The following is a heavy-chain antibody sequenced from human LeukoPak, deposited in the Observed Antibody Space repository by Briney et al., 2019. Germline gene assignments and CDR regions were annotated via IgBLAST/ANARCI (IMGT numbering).Heavy chain of an antibody. J-gene: IGHJ3*01. CDR2: ISSSSRYM. V-gene: IGHV3-21*01. CDR3: ARDKESGWLQLANGDFDL. D-gene: IGHD5-24*01. Sequence: TGGSLRLSCAASGFTFSSYSMNWVRQTPGKGLEWVSSISSSSRYMFYADSVKGRFTISRDNAKNSLYLQMNSLRAEDTAVFYCARDKESGWLQLANGDFDLWGQGTMVTVPS. CDR1: GFTFSSYS.